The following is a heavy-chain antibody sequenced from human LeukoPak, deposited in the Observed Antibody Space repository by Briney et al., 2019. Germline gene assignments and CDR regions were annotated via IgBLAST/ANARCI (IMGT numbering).Heavy chain of an antibody. Sequence: GGSLRLSCAASGFTFSDYYMSWIRQAPGKGLEWVSYISSSGSTIYYADSVKGRFTISRGNAKNSLYLQMNSLRAEDTAVYYCARADSSSWVDYWGQGTLVTVSS. CDR1: GFTFSDYY. CDR2: ISSSGSTI. J-gene: IGHJ4*02. V-gene: IGHV3-11*04. CDR3: ARADSSSWVDY. D-gene: IGHD6-13*01.